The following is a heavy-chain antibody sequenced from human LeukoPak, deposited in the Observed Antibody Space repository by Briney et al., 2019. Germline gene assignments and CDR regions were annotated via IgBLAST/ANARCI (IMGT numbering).Heavy chain of an antibody. CDR1: GGSFSGYY. D-gene: IGHD2-2*01. CDR3: ARGLVVPADPPYFAY. CDR2: INHSGST. Sequence: SETLSLTCAVYGGSFSGYYWSWIRQPPGKGLEWIGEINHSGSTNYNPSLKSRVTISVDTSKNQFSLKLSSVTAADTAVYYCARGLVVPADPPYFAYWGQGTLVTVSS. V-gene: IGHV4-34*01. J-gene: IGHJ4*02.